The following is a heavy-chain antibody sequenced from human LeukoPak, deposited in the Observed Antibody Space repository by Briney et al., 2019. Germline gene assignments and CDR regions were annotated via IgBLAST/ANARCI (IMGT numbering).Heavy chain of an antibody. J-gene: IGHJ3*02. V-gene: IGHV4-59*11. CDR2: ISYIGST. Sequence: SETLSHTCTVSDASISGHYLTWIRQPPGKGLEWIGYISYIGSTNYNPSLKSRVTISVDTSKNQFSLKLSSVTAADTAVYYCARDQISMNAFDMWGQGTMVTVSS. D-gene: IGHD2-8*01. CDR3: ARDQISMNAFDM. CDR1: DASISGHY.